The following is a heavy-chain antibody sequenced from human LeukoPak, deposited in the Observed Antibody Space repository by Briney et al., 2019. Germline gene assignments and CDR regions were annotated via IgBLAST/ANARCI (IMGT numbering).Heavy chain of an antibody. Sequence: GGSLRLSCAASGFTFSSYSMNWVRQAPGKGLEWVSSISSSSSYIYYADSVKGRFTISRDNAKNSLYLQMNSLRAEDTAVYYCARDRAIFGVSANFQHWGQGTLVTVSS. CDR3: ARDRAIFGVSANFQH. D-gene: IGHD3-3*01. V-gene: IGHV3-21*01. J-gene: IGHJ1*01. CDR2: ISSSSSYI. CDR1: GFTFSSYS.